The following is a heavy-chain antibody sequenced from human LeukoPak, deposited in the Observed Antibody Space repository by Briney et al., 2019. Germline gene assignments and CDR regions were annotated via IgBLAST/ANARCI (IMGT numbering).Heavy chain of an antibody. J-gene: IGHJ6*02. D-gene: IGHD2-2*01. CDR1: GYTFTGYY. V-gene: IGHV1-2*06. CDR2: INPNSGGT. Sequence: ASVKVSCKASGYTFTGYYMHWVRQAPGQGLEWMGRINPNSGGTNYAQKFQGRVTMTRDTSINTAYMEPSRLTSDDTAVYYCAREKVRQSGMDVWGQGTTVTVSS. CDR3: AREKVRQSGMDV.